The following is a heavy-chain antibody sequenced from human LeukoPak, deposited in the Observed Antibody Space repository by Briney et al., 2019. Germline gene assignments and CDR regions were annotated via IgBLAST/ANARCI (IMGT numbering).Heavy chain of an antibody. V-gene: IGHV4-39*07. J-gene: IGHJ4*02. CDR1: GGYISSSSYY. D-gene: IGHD5-18*01. CDR2: IYYSGST. Sequence: SETLSLTCTVSGGYISSSSYYWGWIRQPPGKGLEWIGSIYYSGSTYYNPSLESRVTISVDTSKNQFSLKLSSVTAADTAVYYCASGSYGSYYFDYWGQGTLVTVSS. CDR3: ASGSYGSYYFDY.